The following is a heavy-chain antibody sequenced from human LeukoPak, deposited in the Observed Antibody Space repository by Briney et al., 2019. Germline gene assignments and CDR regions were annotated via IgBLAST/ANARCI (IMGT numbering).Heavy chain of an antibody. V-gene: IGHV3-11*01. J-gene: IGHJ4*02. CDR2: ISSSGSTI. CDR1: GFTFSDYY. Sequence: GRSLRLSCAASGFTFSDYYMSWIRQAPGKGLEWVSYISSSGSTIYYADSVKGRFTISRDNAKNSLYLQMNSLRAEDTAVYYCARSHPVVPAADFDYWGQGTLVTVSS. CDR3: ARSHPVVPAADFDY. D-gene: IGHD2-2*01.